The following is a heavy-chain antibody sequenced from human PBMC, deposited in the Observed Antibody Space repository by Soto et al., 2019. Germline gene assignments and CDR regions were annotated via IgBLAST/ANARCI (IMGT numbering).Heavy chain of an antibody. J-gene: IGHJ3*01. CDR1: GFTFSSYS. CDR2: ISSGSDYI. CDR3: ARSPVGDAFNV. V-gene: IGHV3-21*01. Sequence: EVQLVESGGGLVKPGGSLRLSCAASGFTFSSYSMNWVRQAPGNGLEWVSSISSGSDYIFYADSVKGRFTISSDNAKNSLFLHMNTLTAEDTAVYYCARSPVGDAFNVWGQGTVVTVSS.